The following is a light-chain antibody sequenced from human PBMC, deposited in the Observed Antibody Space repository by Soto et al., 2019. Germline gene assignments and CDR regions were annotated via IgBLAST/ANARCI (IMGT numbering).Light chain of an antibody. CDR2: LNSDGSH. J-gene: IGLJ3*02. V-gene: IGLV4-69*01. CDR3: QTWGTGIWV. Sequence: QLVLTQSPSASASLGASVKLTCTLSSGHSSYAIAWHQQQPEKGPRYLMKLNSDGSHSKGDGIPDRFSGSSSGAERYLTISGLQSEDEADYYCQTWGTGIWVFGGGTKVTVL. CDR1: SGHSSYA.